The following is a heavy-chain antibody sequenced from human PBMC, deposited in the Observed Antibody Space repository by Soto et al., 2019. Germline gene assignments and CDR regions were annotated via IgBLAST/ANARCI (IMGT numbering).Heavy chain of an antibody. CDR3: ARWGGLYSSSSSPY. Sequence: QVQLQQWGAGLLKPSETLSLTCAVYGGSFSGYYWSWIRQPPGKGLEWIGEINHSGSTNYNPSLKSRVTISVDTSKNQFSPKLSSVTAADTAVYYCARWGGLYSSSSSPYWGQGTLVTVSS. CDR1: GGSFSGYY. D-gene: IGHD6-6*01. CDR2: INHSGST. J-gene: IGHJ4*02. V-gene: IGHV4-34*01.